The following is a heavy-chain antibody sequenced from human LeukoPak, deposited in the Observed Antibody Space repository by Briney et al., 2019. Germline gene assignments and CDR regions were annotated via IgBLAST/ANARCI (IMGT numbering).Heavy chain of an antibody. CDR1: GFTFSSYA. J-gene: IGHJ4*02. D-gene: IGHD2-2*01. V-gene: IGHV3-23*01. CDR2: ISGSGGST. CDR3: ARGTVAVLGYCSSTSCYGAHFGY. Sequence: ETGGSLRLSCAASGFTFSSYAMSWVRQAPGKGLEWVSAISGSGGSTYYADSVKGRFTISRDNSKNTLYLQMNSLRAEDTAVYYCARGTVAVLGYCSSTSCYGAHFGYWGQGTLVTVSS.